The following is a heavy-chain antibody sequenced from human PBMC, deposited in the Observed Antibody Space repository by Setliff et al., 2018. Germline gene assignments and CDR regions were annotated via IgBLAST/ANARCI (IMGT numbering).Heavy chain of an antibody. CDR1: GASLRSGSYY. CDR2: IYTTGTT. Sequence: SETLSLTCTVSGASLRSGSYYWGWFRQPAGKGLEWIGRIYTTGTTNYSPSLTGRVTISADTSKNVLYLRLTSVTAADTAVYYCAKEYVVISFVRNTHQHYGMDVWGQGTTVTVSS. J-gene: IGHJ6*02. V-gene: IGHV4-61*02. CDR3: AKEYVVISFVRNTHQHYGMDV. D-gene: IGHD2-21*01.